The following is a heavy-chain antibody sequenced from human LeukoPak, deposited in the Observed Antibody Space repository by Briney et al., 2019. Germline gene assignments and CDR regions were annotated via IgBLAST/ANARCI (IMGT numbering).Heavy chain of an antibody. V-gene: IGHV4-34*01. J-gene: IGHJ6*02. CDR1: GGSFSGYY. D-gene: IGHD3-10*01. CDR2: INHSGST. Sequence: SETLSLTCAVYGGSFSGYYWSWIRQPPGKGLEWIGEINHSGSTNYNPSLKSRVTISVDTSKNQFSLKLSSVTAADTAVYYCARRLGSGPYLPNYYYYGMDVWGQGTTVAVSS. CDR3: ARRLGSGPYLPNYYYYGMDV.